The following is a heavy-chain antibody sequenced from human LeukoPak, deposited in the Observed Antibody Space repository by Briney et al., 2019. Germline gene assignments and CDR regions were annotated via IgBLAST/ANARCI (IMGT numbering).Heavy chain of an antibody. Sequence: GGSLRLSCVASGFTFSSYAMSWVRQAPGKGLECVSTMTGSGSITRYADSVKGRFIISRDNSKNTLYLQMNSLRAEDTAIYYCAKGPWDLPHAFDIWGLGTMVTVSS. V-gene: IGHV3-23*01. CDR2: MTGSGSIT. D-gene: IGHD1-26*01. CDR3: AKGPWDLPHAFDI. CDR1: GFTFSSYA. J-gene: IGHJ3*02.